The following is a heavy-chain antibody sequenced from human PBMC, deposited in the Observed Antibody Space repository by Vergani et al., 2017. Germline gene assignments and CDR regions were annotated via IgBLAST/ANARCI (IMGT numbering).Heavy chain of an antibody. CDR1: GGSISSYY. J-gene: IGHJ6*03. CDR2: IYYSGST. Sequence: QVQLQESGPGLVKPSETLSLTCTVSGGSISSYYWSWIRQPPGKGLEWIGYIYYSGSTNYNPSLKSRVTISVDTSKNQFSLKLSSVTAADTAVYYCARTPFGVEHYYYYCYMDVWGKGTTVTVSS. D-gene: IGHD3-3*01. CDR3: ARTPFGVEHYYYYCYMDV. V-gene: IGHV4-59*01.